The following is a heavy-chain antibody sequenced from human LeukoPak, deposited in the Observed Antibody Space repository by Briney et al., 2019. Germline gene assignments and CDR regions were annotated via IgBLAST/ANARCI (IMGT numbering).Heavy chain of an antibody. J-gene: IGHJ6*03. Sequence: SETLSLTCTVSGAPISSYYWSWIRQPAGKGLEWIGRIYTSGSTNYNPSLKSRVTISVDKSKNQFSLKLSSVTAADTAIYYCARDNGVVFYYMDVWGKGTTVTVSS. CDR3: ARDNGVVFYYMDV. CDR1: GAPISSYY. V-gene: IGHV4-4*07. CDR2: IYTSGST. D-gene: IGHD3-3*01.